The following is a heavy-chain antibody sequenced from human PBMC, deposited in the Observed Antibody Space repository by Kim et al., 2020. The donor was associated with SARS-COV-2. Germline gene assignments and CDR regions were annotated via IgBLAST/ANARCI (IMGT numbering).Heavy chain of an antibody. CDR2: ISYDGSNK. CDR1: GFTFSSYG. D-gene: IGHD3-10*01. CDR3: AKQMVRGVIALFDY. J-gene: IGHJ4*02. V-gene: IGHV3-30*18. Sequence: GGSLRLSCAASGFTFSSYGMHWVRQAPGKGLEWVAVISYDGSNKYYADSVKGRFSISRDNSKNTLYLQMNSLRAEDTAVYYCAKQMVRGVIALFDYWGQGTLVTVSS.